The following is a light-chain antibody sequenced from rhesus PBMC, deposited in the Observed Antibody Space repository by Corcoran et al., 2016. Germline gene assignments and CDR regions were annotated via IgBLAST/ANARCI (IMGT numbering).Light chain of an antibody. CDR1: SNDIGDYNR. J-gene: IGLJ1*01. Sequence: QAALTQSPSVSGSPGQSVTISCTGTSNDIGDYNRVSWYQQHPGKAPKLMIYEFSKRPSGVSDRFSGSKSGNTASLTISGLQAEDEADYYCSSYASSSAYIFGAGTRLTVL. V-gene: IGLV2-13*02. CDR3: SSYASSSAYI. CDR2: EFS.